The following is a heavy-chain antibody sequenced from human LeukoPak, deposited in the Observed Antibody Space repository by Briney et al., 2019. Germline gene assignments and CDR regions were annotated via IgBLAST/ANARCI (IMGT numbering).Heavy chain of an antibody. CDR2: IYYSGST. V-gene: IGHV4-61*01. CDR1: GGSVSSGSYY. J-gene: IGHJ5*01. CDR3: ARVADSSGYFWFAY. Sequence: SETLSLTCTVSGGSVSSGSYYWSWIRQPPGKGLEWIGYIYYSGSTNYNPSLKSRVTISVDTSKNQFSLKLSSVTAADTAVYYCARVADSSGYFWFAYWGQGILVTVSS. D-gene: IGHD3-22*01.